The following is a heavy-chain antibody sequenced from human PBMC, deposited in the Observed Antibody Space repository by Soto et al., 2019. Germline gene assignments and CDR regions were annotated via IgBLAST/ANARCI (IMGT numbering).Heavy chain of an antibody. D-gene: IGHD2-21*02. CDR1: GGSTSGYY. Sequence: SETLSLTCTVSGGSTSGYYWSWIRQPPGKGLEWIGNVYYSGGAKYNPSVKRRVSISVDTSKNQFSLNLSSVTAADTAVYYCTRDGDGRMTTNPYYYYGMDVWGPGITVTVSS. CDR2: VYYSGGA. CDR3: TRDGDGRMTTNPYYYYGMDV. V-gene: IGHV4-59*01. J-gene: IGHJ6*02.